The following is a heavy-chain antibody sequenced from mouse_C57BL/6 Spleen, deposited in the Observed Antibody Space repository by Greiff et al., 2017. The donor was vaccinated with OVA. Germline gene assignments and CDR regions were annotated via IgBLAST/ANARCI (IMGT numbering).Heavy chain of an antibody. J-gene: IGHJ2*01. CDR1: GYTFTDYE. CDR3: TRGETAQPFDY. Sequence: LVESGAELVRPGASVTLSCKASGYTFTDYEMHWVKQTPVHGLEWIGAIDPETGGTAYNQKFKGKAILTADKSSSTAYMELRSLTSEDSAVYYCTRGETAQPFDYWGQGTTLTVSS. CDR2: IDPETGGT. D-gene: IGHD3-2*02. V-gene: IGHV1-15*01.